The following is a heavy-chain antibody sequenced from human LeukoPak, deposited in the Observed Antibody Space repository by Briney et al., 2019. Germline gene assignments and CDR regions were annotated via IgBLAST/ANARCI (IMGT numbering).Heavy chain of an antibody. Sequence: GGSLRLPCAASGFTFTTYAMNWVRQAPGKGLDWVSVSGSGGSTYYADSVKGRFTISRDNSKNALYLEVNSLRAEDTAVYYCATAFYFVSIGPYWYFDLWGRGTLVSVSS. CDR2: SGSGGST. V-gene: IGHV3-23*01. D-gene: IGHD3-22*01. CDR1: GFTFTTYA. CDR3: ATAFYFVSIGPYWYFDL. J-gene: IGHJ2*01.